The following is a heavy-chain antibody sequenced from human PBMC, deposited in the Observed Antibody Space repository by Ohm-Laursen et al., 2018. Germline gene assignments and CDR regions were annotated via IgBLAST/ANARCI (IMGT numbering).Heavy chain of an antibody. D-gene: IGHD5-18*01. CDR1: GYTFTSYD. CDR3: ARTWAMDTTNGGGH. CDR2: MNPNSGNT. J-gene: IGHJ4*02. V-gene: IGHV1-8*01. Sequence: ASVKVSCKASGYTFTSYDINWVRQATGQGLEWMGWMNPNSGNTGYAQKFQGRVTMTRNTSISTAYMELSSLRSEDTAVYYCARTWAMDTTNGGGHWGQGTLVTVSS.